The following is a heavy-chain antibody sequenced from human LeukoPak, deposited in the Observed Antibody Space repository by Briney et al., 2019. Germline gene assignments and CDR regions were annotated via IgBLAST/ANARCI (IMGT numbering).Heavy chain of an antibody. V-gene: IGHV1-18*01. Sequence: AASVKVSCKASGYTFTSYGISWVRQAPGQGLEWMGWISAYNGNTNYAQKLQGRVTMTTDTSTSTAYMELRSLRSDDTAVYYCARAGGKGLLLDAPRSSLLYYWGQGTLVTVSS. CDR2: ISAYNGNT. CDR1: GYTFTSYG. D-gene: IGHD2-15*01. CDR3: ARAGGKGLLLDAPRSSLLYY. J-gene: IGHJ4*02.